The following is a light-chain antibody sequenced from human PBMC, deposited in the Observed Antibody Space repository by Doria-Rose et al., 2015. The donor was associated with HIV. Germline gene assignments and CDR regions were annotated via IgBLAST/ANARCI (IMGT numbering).Light chain of an antibody. Sequence: TQSPGTLSLSPGERATLSCWASQSFSITYLAWYQQKSGQAPSRLIYDGSTRATGISDRFSASVPGTDFTLTINRLEPEDFAPYYCHQYGTSWTFGQGTKVEI. CDR2: DGS. V-gene: IGKV3-20*01. CDR1: QSFSITY. J-gene: IGKJ1*01. CDR3: HQYGTSWT.